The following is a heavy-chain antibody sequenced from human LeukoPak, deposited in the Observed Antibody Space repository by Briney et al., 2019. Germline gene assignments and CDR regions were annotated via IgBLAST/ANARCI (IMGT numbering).Heavy chain of an antibody. CDR3: AKDPHYSSGWYSTPYYYYMDV. V-gene: IGHV3-49*04. D-gene: IGHD6-19*01. J-gene: IGHJ6*03. CDR2: IRSKAYGGTT. CDR1: GFTFGDYA. Sequence: GGSLRLSCTASGFTFGDYAMSWVRQAPGKGLEWVGFIRSKAYGGTTEYAASVKGRFTISRDDSKSIAYLQMNSLRAEDTAVYYCAKDPHYSSGWYSTPYYYYMDVWGKGTTVTISS.